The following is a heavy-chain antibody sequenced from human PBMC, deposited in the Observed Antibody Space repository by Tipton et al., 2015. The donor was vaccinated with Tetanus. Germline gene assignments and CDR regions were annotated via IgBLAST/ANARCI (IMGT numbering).Heavy chain of an antibody. D-gene: IGHD3-10*01. CDR3: ARGVWFGPGPKYYFDY. Sequence: TLSLTCTVSGGSISSYYWSWIRQPPGKGLEWIGYIYYSGRTNYNPSLKSRVTISVDTSKNQFSLKLSSVTAADTAVYYCARGVWFGPGPKYYFDYWGQGTLVTVST. CDR2: IYYSGRT. J-gene: IGHJ4*02. CDR1: GGSISSYY. V-gene: IGHV4-59*12.